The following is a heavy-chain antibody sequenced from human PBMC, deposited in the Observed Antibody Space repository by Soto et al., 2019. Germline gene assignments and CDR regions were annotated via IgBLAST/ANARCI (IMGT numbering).Heavy chain of an antibody. CDR2: ISSSGSTI. V-gene: IGHV3-48*03. D-gene: IGHD6-13*01. J-gene: IGHJ3*02. Sequence: GGSLRLSCAASGFTFSSYEMNWVRQAPGKGLEWVSYISSSGSTIYYADSVKGRFTISRDNAKNSLYLQMNSLRAEDTAVYYCARVGTPYSSSWFTLLFDIWGQGTMVTVSS. CDR1: GFTFSSYE. CDR3: ARVGTPYSSSWFTLLFDI.